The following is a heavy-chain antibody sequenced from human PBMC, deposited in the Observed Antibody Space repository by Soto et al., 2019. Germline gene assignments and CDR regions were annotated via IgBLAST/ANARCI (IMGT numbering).Heavy chain of an antibody. Sequence: PGGSLTLSCAASGFTFSGHSMDWVRQAPGKGLEWLSYISGGSEIIYYADSVKGQVTISADKSISTAYLQWSSLKASDTAMYYCARWGSSGWYGYYYYGMDVWGQGTTVTVSS. D-gene: IGHD6-19*01. CDR3: ARWGSSGWYGYYYYGMDV. V-gene: IGHV3-48*01. CDR1: GFTFSGHS. J-gene: IGHJ6*02. CDR2: ISGGSEII.